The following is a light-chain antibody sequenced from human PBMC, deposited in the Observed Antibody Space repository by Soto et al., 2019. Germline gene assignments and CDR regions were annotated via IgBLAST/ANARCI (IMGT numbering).Light chain of an antibody. CDR3: QQYDSWTIT. Sequence: VMTQSPVTLSLSPVERATLSCRASQSVSNNYLAWYQQKPGQAPRLFIYGASTRATGIPARFSGSVSGTECTLTISSLKSEDGSVYYCQQYDSWTITFGQGTKVDIK. J-gene: IGKJ1*01. CDR2: GAS. V-gene: IGKV3-15*01. CDR1: QSVSNN.